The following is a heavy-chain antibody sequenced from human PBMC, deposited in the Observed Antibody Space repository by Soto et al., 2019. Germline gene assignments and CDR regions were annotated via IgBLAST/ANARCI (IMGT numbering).Heavy chain of an antibody. CDR2: LYYGRSA. J-gene: IGHJ4*02. D-gene: IGHD3-22*01. Sequence: QVQLQESGPGLVKPSETLSLTCAVSGDSISSYYCMWIRQPPGKGLESIGYLYYGRSANYNPSLRXRXTXSXXTSTNQCPLPLSSMTPADTAVYYCALRSMAVVPEYWGQGTLVTVSS. V-gene: IGHV4-59*01. CDR3: ALRSMAVVPEY. CDR1: GDSISSYY.